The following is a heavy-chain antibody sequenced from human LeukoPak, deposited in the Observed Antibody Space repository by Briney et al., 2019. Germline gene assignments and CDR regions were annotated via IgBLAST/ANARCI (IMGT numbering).Heavy chain of an antibody. D-gene: IGHD3-3*01. Sequence: GESLKISCKGSGYSFTSYWIGWVRQMPGKGLEWMGIIYPGDSDTRYSPSFQGQVTISADKSISTAYLQWSSLKASDTAMYYCARSPADFWSGSKSTYGMDVWGQGTTVTVSS. CDR2: IYPGDSDT. CDR1: GYSFTSYW. CDR3: ARSPADFWSGSKSTYGMDV. J-gene: IGHJ6*02. V-gene: IGHV5-51*01.